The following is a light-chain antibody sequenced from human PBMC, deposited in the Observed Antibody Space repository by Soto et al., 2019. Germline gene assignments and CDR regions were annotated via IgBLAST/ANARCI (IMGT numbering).Light chain of an antibody. V-gene: IGKV1-27*01. Sequence: DIQMTQSPSSLSASVGDRVTITCRASQGISNFLAWYQQKPGKVPKLLIYAASTLQSGVPSRFSGSGSGTDFTPTISSLQPEDVATYYCQKYNSAPQVTFGGGTKVEIK. CDR1: QGISNF. CDR2: AAS. J-gene: IGKJ4*01. CDR3: QKYNSAPQVT.